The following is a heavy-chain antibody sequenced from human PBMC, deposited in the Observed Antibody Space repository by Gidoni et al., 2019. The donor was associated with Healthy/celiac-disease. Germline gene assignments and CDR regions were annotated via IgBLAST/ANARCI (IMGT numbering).Heavy chain of an antibody. J-gene: IGHJ5*02. CDR2: INHSGST. D-gene: IGHD6-19*01. V-gene: IGHV4-34*01. CDR3: ARGRGKGGYDPRIAVAGGNWFDP. CDR1: GGSFSGYY. Sequence: QVQLQQWGAGLLKPSGTLSLTCAVYGGSFSGYYWSWIRQPPGKGLEWLGEINHSGSTNYNPSLKSRVPISVDTSKNQFSLKLSSVTAADTAVYYCARGRGKGGYDPRIAVAGGNWFDPWGQGTLVTVSS.